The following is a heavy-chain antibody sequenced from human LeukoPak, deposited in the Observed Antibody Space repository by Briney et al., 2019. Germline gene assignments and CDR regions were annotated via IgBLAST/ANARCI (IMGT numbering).Heavy chain of an antibody. Sequence: SETLSLTCTVSGASITSHYWSWIRQSPGKGLEWLGYIYYTGSTNYNPSLESRVTILIDTSKTQFSLKLRSVTAADTAVYYCARIPPYQVLRDIVGDTRDKWGQGTLVTVSS. CDR3: ARIPPYQVLRDIVGDTRDK. V-gene: IGHV4-59*08. D-gene: IGHD1-26*01. CDR1: GASITSHY. J-gene: IGHJ4*02. CDR2: IYYTGST.